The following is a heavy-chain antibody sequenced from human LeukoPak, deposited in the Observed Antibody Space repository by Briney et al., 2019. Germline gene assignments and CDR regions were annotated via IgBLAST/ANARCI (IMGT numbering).Heavy chain of an antibody. V-gene: IGHV4-39*07. D-gene: IGHD3-10*01. Sequence: PSETLSLTCTVSGCSISSSSHYWVWIRQPPGKGLEWIRSISYSWSTYYNPSLESRVTISVDTSKNKSSLKLSSVTAADTAVYYCAEMVRGVNGYYYYIDVWGKGTPVTVSS. CDR2: ISYSWST. CDR3: AEMVRGVNGYYYYIDV. CDR1: GCSISSSSHY. J-gene: IGHJ6*03.